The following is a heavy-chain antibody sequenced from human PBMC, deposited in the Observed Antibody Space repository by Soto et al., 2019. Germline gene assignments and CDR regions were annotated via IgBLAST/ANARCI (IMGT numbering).Heavy chain of an antibody. Sequence: SETLSLTCTVSGGSISSYYWSWIRQPPGKGLEWIGYIYYSGSTNYNPSLKSRVTISVDTSKNQFSLKLSSVTAADTAVYYCARLWFGESFYYYYGMDVWGQGTTVTVSS. D-gene: IGHD3-10*01. V-gene: IGHV4-59*01. CDR1: GGSISSYY. CDR2: IYYSGST. CDR3: ARLWFGESFYYYYGMDV. J-gene: IGHJ6*02.